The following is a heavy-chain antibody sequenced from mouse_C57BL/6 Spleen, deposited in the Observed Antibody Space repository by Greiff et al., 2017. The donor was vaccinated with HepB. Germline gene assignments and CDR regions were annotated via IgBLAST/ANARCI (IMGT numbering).Heavy chain of an antibody. D-gene: IGHD2-1*01. CDR3: ARGLLYHWYFDV. V-gene: IGHV5-4*01. CDR2: ISDGGSYT. Sequence: DVQLVESGGGLVKPGGSLKLSCAASGFTFSSYAMSWVRQTPEKRLEWVATISDGGSYTYYPDNVKGRFTISRDNAKNNLYLQLSHLKSEDTAMYYCARGLLYHWYFDVWGTGTTVTVSS. J-gene: IGHJ1*03. CDR1: GFTFSSYA.